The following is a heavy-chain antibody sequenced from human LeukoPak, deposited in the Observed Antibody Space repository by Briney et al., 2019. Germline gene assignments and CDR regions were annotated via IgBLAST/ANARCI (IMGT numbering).Heavy chain of an antibody. Sequence: ASVNVSRMASGYTFTSYGISWVRQAPGQGLEWMGWISAYNGNTNYAQKLHGRVTMTTDTSTSTAYMELRSLRSDVTAVYYCARAQSERSGWSLYFDYWGQGTLVTVSS. CDR1: GYTFTSYG. J-gene: IGHJ4*02. D-gene: IGHD6-19*01. V-gene: IGHV1-18*01. CDR3: ARAQSERSGWSLYFDY. CDR2: ISAYNGNT.